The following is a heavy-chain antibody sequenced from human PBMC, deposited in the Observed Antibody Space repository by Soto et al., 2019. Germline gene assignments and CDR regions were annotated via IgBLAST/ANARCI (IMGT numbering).Heavy chain of an antibody. Sequence: GGSLRLSCAASGFTFSSYGMHWIRQAPGKGLEWVAVIWYDGSNKYYADSVKGRFTISRDNSKNTLYLQMNSLRAEDTAVYYCARDPFTHVDHGGNSGRNKDYYGMDVWGQGTTVTVSS. CDR2: IWYDGSNK. V-gene: IGHV3-33*01. J-gene: IGHJ6*02. CDR3: ARDPFTHVDHGGNSGRNKDYYGMDV. D-gene: IGHD2-21*02. CDR1: GFTFSSYG.